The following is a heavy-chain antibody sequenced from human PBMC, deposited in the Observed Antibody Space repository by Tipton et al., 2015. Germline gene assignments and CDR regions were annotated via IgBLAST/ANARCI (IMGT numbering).Heavy chain of an antibody. CDR2: IKPDGSEK. CDR3: ARYVWLGTQETYATDV. CDR1: GFTFSDYW. V-gene: IGHV3-7*01. D-gene: IGHD3-16*01. Sequence: SLRLSCAASGFTFSDYWMSWVRQAPGKGLEWVANIKPDGSEKSYLDSVKDRFTISRDNARNSLYLQVNSLTAEDTTVYYCARYVWLGTQETYATDVWGQGTTVTVSS. J-gene: IGHJ6*02.